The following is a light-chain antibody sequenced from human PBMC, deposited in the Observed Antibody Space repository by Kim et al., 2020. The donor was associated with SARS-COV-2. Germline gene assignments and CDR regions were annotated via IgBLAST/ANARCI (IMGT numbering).Light chain of an antibody. V-gene: IGLV2-14*03. CDR1: SSDVGGYNY. Sequence: GQSITISCTGTSSDVGGYNYVSWYQQHPGKAPKLMIYDVSNRPSGVSNRFSGSKSGNTASLTISGLQAEDEAGYYCSSYTSSSTWVFGGGTKLTVL. CDR2: DVS. J-gene: IGLJ3*02. CDR3: SSYTSSSTWV.